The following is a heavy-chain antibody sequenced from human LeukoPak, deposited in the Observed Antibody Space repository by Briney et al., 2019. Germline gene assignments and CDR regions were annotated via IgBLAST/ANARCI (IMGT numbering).Heavy chain of an antibody. CDR1: GFTFTSSA. D-gene: IGHD4-23*01. J-gene: IGHJ4*02. CDR3: AAFKQTRITPGNY. V-gene: IGHV1-58*01. Sequence: SVKVSCKASGFTFTSSAVQWVRQARGQRLEWIGWIVVGSGNTNYAQKFQERVTITRDMSTSTAYMELSSLRSEDTAVYYCAAFKQTRITPGNYWGQGTLVTVSS. CDR2: IVVGSGNT.